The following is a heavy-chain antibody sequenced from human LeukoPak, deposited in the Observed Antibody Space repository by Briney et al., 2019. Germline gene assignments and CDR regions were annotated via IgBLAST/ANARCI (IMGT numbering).Heavy chain of an antibody. CDR1: GFTFSSYS. D-gene: IGHD5-24*01. J-gene: IGHJ4*02. Sequence: GGSLRLSCAASGFTFSSYSMNWVRQAPGKGLEWVSYISSSSSTIYYADSVKGRFTISRDNAKNSLYLQMNSLRDGDTAVYYCARVEMATITDFDYWGQGTLVTVSS. CDR2: ISSSSSTI. CDR3: ARVEMATITDFDY. V-gene: IGHV3-48*02.